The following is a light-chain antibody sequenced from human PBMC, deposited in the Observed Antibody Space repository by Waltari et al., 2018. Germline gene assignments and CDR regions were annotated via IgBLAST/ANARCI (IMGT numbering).Light chain of an antibody. J-gene: IGLJ2*01. V-gene: IGLV1-44*01. Sequence: QSVLTPPPSASGTPGQLVTLSRSGINSNIGSTILNWDQRLPGVAPKLLIYSEKQRPAGVHDRYSGSRSGNSASLGSSGLQSEEEADYYCAAWDDRLNVIFGGGTKLTVL. CDR1: NSNIGSTI. CDR2: SEK. CDR3: AAWDDRLNVI.